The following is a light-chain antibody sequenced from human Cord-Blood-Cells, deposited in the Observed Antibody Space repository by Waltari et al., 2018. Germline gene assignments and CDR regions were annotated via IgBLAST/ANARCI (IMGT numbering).Light chain of an antibody. Sequence: DIQMTQSPYSLSASVGDRVTITCRASQSISSYLNWYQQKPGKAPKLLIYAASSLQSGVPSRFSCSGSGTDFTLTISSLQPEDFATYYCQQSYSTPYTFGQGTKLEIK. J-gene: IGKJ2*01. CDR1: QSISSY. V-gene: IGKV1-39*01. CDR3: QQSYSTPYT. CDR2: AAS.